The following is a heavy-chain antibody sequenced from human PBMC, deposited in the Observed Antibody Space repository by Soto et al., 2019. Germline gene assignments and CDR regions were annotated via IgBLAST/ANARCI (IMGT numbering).Heavy chain of an antibody. D-gene: IGHD3-22*01. V-gene: IGHV1-18*04. Sequence: ASVKVSCKASGYTLTSYGISWVRQAPGQGLEWMGWISAYNGNTNYAQKLQGRVTMTTDTSTSTAYMELRSLRSDDTAVYYCARDPRTDYYDSSGTLGPWGQGTLVTVSS. CDR1: GYTLTSYG. J-gene: IGHJ5*02. CDR3: ARDPRTDYYDSSGTLGP. CDR2: ISAYNGNT.